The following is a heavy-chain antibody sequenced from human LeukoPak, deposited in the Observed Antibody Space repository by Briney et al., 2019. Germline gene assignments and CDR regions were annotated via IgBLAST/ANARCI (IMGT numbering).Heavy chain of an antibody. CDR2: IYHSGST. D-gene: IGHD1-1*01. CDR1: GGSISSGGYS. V-gene: IGHV4-30-2*01. CDR3: AREGTAGTNLNWFDP. J-gene: IGHJ5*02. Sequence: SETLSLTCAVSGGSISSGGYSWSWIRQPPGKGLEWIGYIYHSGSTYYNPSLKSRVTTSVDRSKNQFSLKLSSVTAADTAVYYCAREGTAGTNLNWFDPWGQGTLVTVSS.